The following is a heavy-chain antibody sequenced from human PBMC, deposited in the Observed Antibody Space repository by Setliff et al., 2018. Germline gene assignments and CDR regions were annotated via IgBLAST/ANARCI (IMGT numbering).Heavy chain of an antibody. CDR3: ASLPYYDSSGYSLSYY. D-gene: IGHD3-22*01. J-gene: IGHJ4*02. Sequence: PSETLSLTCTVSGGSISSSSYYWGWIRQPPGKGLEWIGSIYYSGSTYYNPSLKSRVTTSVDTSKNQFSLKLSSVTAADTAVYYCASLPYYDSSGYSLSYYWGQGTLVTVSS. CDR2: IYYSGST. CDR1: GGSISSSSYY. V-gene: IGHV4-39*01.